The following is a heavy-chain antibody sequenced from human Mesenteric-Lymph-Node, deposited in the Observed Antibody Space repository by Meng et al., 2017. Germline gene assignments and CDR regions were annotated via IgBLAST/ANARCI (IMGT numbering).Heavy chain of an antibody. D-gene: IGHD2-2*01. Sequence: VRLHESGTGLVELSGSLSPACGVSGGYISSSTWWSWVRQPPGKGLEWIGDIYHSGSTNYNPYLKSRVTISVDKSKNQFSLKLSSVTAADTAVYYCAMLEYCSSTSCRNYWGQGTLVTVSS. CDR3: AMLEYCSSTSCRNY. J-gene: IGHJ4*02. V-gene: IGHV4-4*02. CDR1: GGYISSSTW. CDR2: IYHSGST.